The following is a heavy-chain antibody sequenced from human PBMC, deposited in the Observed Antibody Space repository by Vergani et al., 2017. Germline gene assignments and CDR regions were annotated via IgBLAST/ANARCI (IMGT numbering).Heavy chain of an antibody. CDR3: ARRATSGFDP. CDR1: GGSISSSNW. V-gene: IGHV4-4*02. J-gene: IGHJ5*02. Sequence: QVQLQESGPGLVKPSGTLSLTCAVSGGSISSSNWWSWVRQPPGKGLEWIGYIYYSGSTNYNPSLKSRVTISVDTSKNQFSLKLSSVTAADTAVYYCARRATSGFDPWGQGTLVTVSS. D-gene: IGHD5-12*01. CDR2: IYYSGST.